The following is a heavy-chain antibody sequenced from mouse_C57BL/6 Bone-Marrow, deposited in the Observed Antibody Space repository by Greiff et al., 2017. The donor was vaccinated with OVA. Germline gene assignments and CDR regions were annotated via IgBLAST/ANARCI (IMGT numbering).Heavy chain of an antibody. J-gene: IGHJ4*01. CDR1: GFNIKNTY. CDR2: IDPANGNT. Sequence: EVQLQQSVAELVRPGASVKLSCTASGFNIKNTYMHWVKQRPEQGLEWIGRIDPANGNTKYAPKFKGKATITADTSSNTAYLQLSSLTSEDTAIDYCARGYDYDGLNAMDYWGQGTTVTVSS. D-gene: IGHD2-4*01. CDR3: ARGYDYDGLNAMDY. V-gene: IGHV14-3*01.